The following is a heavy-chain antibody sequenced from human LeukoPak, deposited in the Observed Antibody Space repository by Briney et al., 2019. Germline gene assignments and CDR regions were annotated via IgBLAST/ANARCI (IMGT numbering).Heavy chain of an antibody. D-gene: IGHD5-18*01. CDR3: ARVSSGYSYGYYYYGMDV. CDR2: IYHSGGT. CDR1: GGSISSGGYY. Sequence: SETLSLTCTVSGGSISSGGYYWSWIRQPPGKGLEWIGYIYHSGGTYYNPSLKSRVTISVDRSKNQFSLKLSSVTAADTAVYYCARVSSGYSYGYYYYGMDVWGQGTTVTVSS. J-gene: IGHJ6*02. V-gene: IGHV4-30-2*01.